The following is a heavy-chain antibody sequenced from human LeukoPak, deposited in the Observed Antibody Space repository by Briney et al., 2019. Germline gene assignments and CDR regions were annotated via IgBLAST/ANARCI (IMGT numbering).Heavy chain of an antibody. J-gene: IGHJ5*02. CDR3: ARAPRRVRGVIIGWFDP. Sequence: SETLSLTCTVSGGSISSSSYYWGWIRQPPGKGLEWIGSIYYSGSTYYNPSLKSRVTISVDTSKNQFSLKLSSVTAADTAVYYCARAPRRVRGVIIGWFDPWGQGTLVTVSS. D-gene: IGHD3-10*01. CDR1: GGSISSSSYY. CDR2: IYYSGST. V-gene: IGHV4-39*07.